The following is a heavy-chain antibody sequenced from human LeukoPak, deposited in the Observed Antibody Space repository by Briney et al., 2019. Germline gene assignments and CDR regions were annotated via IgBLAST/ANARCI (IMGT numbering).Heavy chain of an antibody. J-gene: IGHJ6*03. Sequence: GASVKVSCKASGYTFTGYYMHWVRQAPGQGLEWMGRINPNSGGTNYAQKFQGRVTMTRDTSISTAYVELSRLRSDDTAVYYCARVPSIAAAPYYMDVWGKGTTVTVSS. CDR1: GYTFTGYY. D-gene: IGHD6-13*01. CDR2: INPNSGGT. CDR3: ARVPSIAAAPYYMDV. V-gene: IGHV1-2*06.